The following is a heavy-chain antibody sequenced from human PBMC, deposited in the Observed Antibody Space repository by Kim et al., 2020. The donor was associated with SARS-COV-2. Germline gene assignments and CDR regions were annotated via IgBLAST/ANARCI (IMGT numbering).Heavy chain of an antibody. CDR1: GYTFTNYA. D-gene: IGHD3-9*01. CDR3: ASWAGVQTTLTFVGPFDY. Sequence: ASVKVSCKASGYTFTNYALNWVRQAPGQGLEWMGWININTGNPMYAQGFTGRFVFSLDTSVSTAYLQISSLKDEDTAVYYCASWAGVQTTLTFVGPFDYWGQGTLVTVSS. V-gene: IGHV7-4-1*02. CDR2: ININTGNP. J-gene: IGHJ4*02.